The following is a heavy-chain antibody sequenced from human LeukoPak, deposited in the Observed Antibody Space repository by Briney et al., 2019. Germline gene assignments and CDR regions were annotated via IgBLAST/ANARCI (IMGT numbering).Heavy chain of an antibody. J-gene: IGHJ3*02. CDR3: ARDSGSCSGSICYDAFDI. CDR2: ISYDGRNK. V-gene: IGHV3-30*03. Sequence: GGSLRLSCAASGFMFSNYGMHWVRQGPGKGLEWVAVISYDGRNKNYVDSVKGRFTISRDNARNSLYLQMNSLRAEDTAVYFCARDSGSCSGSICYDAFDIWGQGTMLTVSS. CDR1: GFMFSNYG. D-gene: IGHD3-10*01.